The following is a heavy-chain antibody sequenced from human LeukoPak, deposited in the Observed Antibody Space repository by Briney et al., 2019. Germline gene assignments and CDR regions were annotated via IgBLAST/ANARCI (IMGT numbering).Heavy chain of an antibody. CDR2: IFPKGIT. V-gene: IGHV4-4*09. CDR1: GGSISSYS. CDR3: ARVPGVYFDFSIGFGSGWFDP. D-gene: IGHD3-3*01. J-gene: IGHJ5*02. Sequence: SETLSLTCTVSGGSISSYSWGWIRQSPGKGLEWIGVIFPKGITYYNPSLRGRVSISPDTSKNQFSLRLSSMTATDTAMYYCARVPGVYFDFSIGFGSGWFDPWGQGILVTVSS.